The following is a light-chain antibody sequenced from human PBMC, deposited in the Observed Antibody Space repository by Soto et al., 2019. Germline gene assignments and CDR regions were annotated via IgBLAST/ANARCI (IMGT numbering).Light chain of an antibody. CDR3: LQGTHWPWT. CDR1: QSLIHSDGNTY. V-gene: IGKV2-30*02. Sequence: DVVMTQSPLFLPVTLGQPASISCRSSQSLIHSDGNTYLSWFQQLPGQSPRRLIYEVSARDSRATDRFTGSGSGTDFTLKISRVEAEDVGVYYCLQGTHWPWTFGQGTEVEIK. J-gene: IGKJ1*01. CDR2: EVS.